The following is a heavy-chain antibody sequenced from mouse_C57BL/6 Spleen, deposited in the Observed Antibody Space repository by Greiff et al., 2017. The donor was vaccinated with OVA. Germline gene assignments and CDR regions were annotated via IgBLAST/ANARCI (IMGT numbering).Heavy chain of an antibody. CDR1: GYAFSSSW. V-gene: IGHV1-82*01. CDR2: IYPGDGDT. D-gene: IGHD3-3*01. CDR3: ARRDSLDAMDY. J-gene: IGHJ4*01. Sequence: VQLQQSGPELVKPGASVKLSCKASGYAFSSSWMNWVKQRPGKGLEWIGRIYPGDGDTNYNGKFKGKATLTADKSSSTAYMQLSSLTAEDAAVYFCARRDSLDAMDYWGQGTSVTVSS.